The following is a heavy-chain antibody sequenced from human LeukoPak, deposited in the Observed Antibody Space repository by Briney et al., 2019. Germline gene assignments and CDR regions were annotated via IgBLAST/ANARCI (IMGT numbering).Heavy chain of an antibody. V-gene: IGHV3-7*01. D-gene: IGHD5-24*01. CDR2: IKQGGSEK. CDR3: ERDPGYTDPPGLDAFDI. J-gene: IGHJ3*02. CDR1: GFTFSSYG. Sequence: GGSLRLSCAASGFTFSSYGMSWVRQAPGKGLEWVANIKQGGSEKYYVDSVKGRFTISRDNAKNSLYLQMNSLRAEDTAVYYCERDPGYTDPPGLDAFDIWGQGTMVTVSS.